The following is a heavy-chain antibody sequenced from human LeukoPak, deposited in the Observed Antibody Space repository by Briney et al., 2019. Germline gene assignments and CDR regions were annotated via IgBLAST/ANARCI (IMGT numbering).Heavy chain of an antibody. Sequence: GASVKVSCKASGYTFTSYGISWVRQAPGQGLEWMGWISAYNGNTNYAQKLQGRVTMTTDTSTSTAYMGLRSLRSDDTAVYYCARVAGYPDYYYMDVWGKGTTVTVSS. V-gene: IGHV1-18*01. CDR2: ISAYNGNT. CDR1: GYTFTSYG. CDR3: ARVAGYPDYYYMDV. D-gene: IGHD5-18*01. J-gene: IGHJ6*03.